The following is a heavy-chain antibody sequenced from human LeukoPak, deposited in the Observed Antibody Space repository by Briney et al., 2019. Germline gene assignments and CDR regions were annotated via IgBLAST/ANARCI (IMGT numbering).Heavy chain of an antibody. D-gene: IGHD2-15*01. CDR2: TSGSGGST. CDR1: GFTFSSYA. Sequence: QSGGSLRLSCAASGFTFSSYAMSWVRQAPGKGLEWVSATSGSGGSTYYADSVKGRFTISRDNFKNTLYLQMNSLRAEDTAVYYCAKGRYCSGRSCVFGDYWGQGTLVTVSS. V-gene: IGHV3-23*01. J-gene: IGHJ4*02. CDR3: AKGRYCSGRSCVFGDY.